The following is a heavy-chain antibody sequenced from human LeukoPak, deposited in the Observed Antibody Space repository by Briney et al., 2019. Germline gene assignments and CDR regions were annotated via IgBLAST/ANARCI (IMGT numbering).Heavy chain of an antibody. CDR1: GFTFSSYA. CDR2: ISGSGGST. V-gene: IGHV3-23*01. J-gene: IGHJ4*02. CDR3: AGGIAAALV. Sequence: GGSLRLSCAASGFTFSSYAMSWVRQAPGKGLEWVSAISGSGGSTYYADSVKGRFTISRDNAKNSLFLQMNSLRAEDTAVYYCAGGIAAALVWGQGTLVTVSS. D-gene: IGHD6-13*01.